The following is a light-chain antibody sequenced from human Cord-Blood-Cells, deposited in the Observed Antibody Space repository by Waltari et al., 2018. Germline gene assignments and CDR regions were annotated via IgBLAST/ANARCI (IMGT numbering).Light chain of an antibody. Sequence: EIVMTQSPATLSVSPGERATLSCRASQSVSSNVAWYQQKPGQAPRLLIYGASTRATGIPARFRGSGSGTECTLTISSLQSEDFAVYYCQQYNNWPPYTFGQGTKLEIK. V-gene: IGKV3-15*01. CDR3: QQYNNWPPYT. CDR1: QSVSSN. CDR2: GAS. J-gene: IGKJ2*01.